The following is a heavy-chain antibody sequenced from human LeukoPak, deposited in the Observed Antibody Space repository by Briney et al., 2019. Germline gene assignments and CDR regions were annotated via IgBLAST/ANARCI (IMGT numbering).Heavy chain of an antibody. CDR3: ARLRGLGVNWFDP. Sequence: SGPTLVNPTETLTLTCTVSGFSLSNARMGVSWIRQPPGKTLEWLAHIFSNDEKSYSTSMKRRLTISKATSKSQVVLTMTNMDPVDTATYYCARLRGLGVNWFDPWGQGTLVTVSS. D-gene: IGHD3-10*01. CDR1: GFSLSNARMG. V-gene: IGHV2-26*01. J-gene: IGHJ5*02. CDR2: IFSNDEK.